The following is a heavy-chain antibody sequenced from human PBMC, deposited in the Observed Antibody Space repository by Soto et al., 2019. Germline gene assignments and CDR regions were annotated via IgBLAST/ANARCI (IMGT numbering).Heavy chain of an antibody. CDR2: IWHDGKNK. V-gene: IGHV3-33*01. Sequence: QVQVVESGGGVVQPGTSLRLSCAASGFTFSNFGMHWVRQAPGKGLEWVAVIWHDGKNKYYADSVEGRFTISRDNSKNTLNLQMNSLRAEDTAVYYCARDPGKDEVIDYWGQGTLVIVSS. CDR1: GFTFSNFG. CDR3: ARDPGKDEVIDY. J-gene: IGHJ4*02.